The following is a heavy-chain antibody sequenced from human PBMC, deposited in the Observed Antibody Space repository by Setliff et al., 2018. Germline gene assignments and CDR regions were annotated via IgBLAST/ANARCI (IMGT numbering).Heavy chain of an antibody. Sequence: GGPVKVSCKASGYTFTGYSIHWVRQAPGQGLEWMGWITPNSGGTNYAQKFKGRVTMTRDTSITTVHMELRRLTSDDTAIYYCARVGVPSGYWYYLDYWGQGTQVTVSS. V-gene: IGHV1-2*02. CDR3: ARVGVPSGYWYYLDY. J-gene: IGHJ4*02. CDR2: ITPNSGGT. D-gene: IGHD3-22*01. CDR1: GYTFTGYS.